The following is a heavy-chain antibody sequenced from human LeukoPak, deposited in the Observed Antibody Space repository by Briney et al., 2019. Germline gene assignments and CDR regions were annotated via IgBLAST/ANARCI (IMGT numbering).Heavy chain of an antibody. CDR1: GGSISSGSYY. J-gene: IGHJ6*03. Sequence: SETLSLTCTVSGGSISSGSYYWSWIRQPAGKGLEWIGRIYTSGSTNYNPSLKSRVTISVDTSKNQFSLKLSSVTAADTAVYYCARECSRFKIYYMDVWGKGTTLTMSS. D-gene: IGHD3-16*01. V-gene: IGHV4-61*02. CDR3: ARECSRFKIYYMDV. CDR2: IYTSGST.